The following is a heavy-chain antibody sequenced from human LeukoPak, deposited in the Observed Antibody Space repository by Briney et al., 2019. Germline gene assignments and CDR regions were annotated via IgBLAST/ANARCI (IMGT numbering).Heavy chain of an antibody. V-gene: IGHV3-23*01. Sequence: GGSLRLSCAASGFTFSSYAMSWVRQAPGKGLEWVSAISGSGGSTYYADSVKGRFTISRDNSKNTLYLQMNSLRAEDTAVYYCSKGSLELTAVYFDYWGQGTLVTVSS. CDR3: SKGSLELTAVYFDY. J-gene: IGHJ4*02. CDR1: GFTFSSYA. D-gene: IGHD1-7*01. CDR2: ISGSGGST.